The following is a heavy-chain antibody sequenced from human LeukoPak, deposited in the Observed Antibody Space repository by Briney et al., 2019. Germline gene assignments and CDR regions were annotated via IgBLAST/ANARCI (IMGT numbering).Heavy chain of an antibody. D-gene: IGHD3-3*01. CDR2: ISSSSSYI. J-gene: IGHJ3*02. CDR3: AREWRDPAFDI. Sequence: PGGSLRLSCAASGFNFGSYSMTWVRQAPGKGLEGVSSISSSSSYIYYADSVKGRFTISRDNAKNSLYLQMNSLSAEDTAVYYCAREWRDPAFDIWGQGTMVTVSS. V-gene: IGHV3-21*01. CDR1: GFNFGSYS.